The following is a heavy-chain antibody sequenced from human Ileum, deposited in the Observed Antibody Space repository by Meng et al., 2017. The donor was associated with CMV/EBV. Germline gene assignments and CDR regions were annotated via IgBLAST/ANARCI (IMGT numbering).Heavy chain of an antibody. CDR1: GDSFTCYY. V-gene: IGHV1-2*06. CDR3: ARENWVYDY. J-gene: IGHJ4*02. D-gene: IGHD7-27*01. CDR2: IRLNSGDT. Sequence: QLQLGQLGTERKTPGASGKVSCKASGDSFTCYYMHWFRQAPGQGLEWMGQIRLNSGDTHYAQKFQGRVTMTRDMSIITAYMELSSLMSDDTAAYYCARENWVYDYWGQGTLVTVSS.